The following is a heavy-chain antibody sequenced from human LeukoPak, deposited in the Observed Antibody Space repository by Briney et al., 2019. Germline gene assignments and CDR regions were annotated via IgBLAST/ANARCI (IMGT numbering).Heavy chain of an antibody. J-gene: IGHJ4*02. D-gene: IGHD1-26*01. CDR3: AKDPNGSWSFDY. Sequence: ASVKVSCKASGGTFSSYAISWVRQAPGQGLEWMGRIIPIFGTANYAQKFQGRVTITTDESTSTAYMELSSLRSEDTAVYYCAKDPNGSWSFDYWGQGTLVTVSS. CDR2: IIPIFGTA. CDR1: GGTFSSYA. V-gene: IGHV1-69*05.